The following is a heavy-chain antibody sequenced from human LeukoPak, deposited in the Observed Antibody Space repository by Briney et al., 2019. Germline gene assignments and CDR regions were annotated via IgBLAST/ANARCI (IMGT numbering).Heavy chain of an antibody. J-gene: IGHJ6*02. D-gene: IGHD3-22*01. CDR3: AKDRRYYDSSVRGCLDV. CDR1: GFSFSTYS. CDR2: ISYDGSNK. V-gene: IGHV3-30-3*01. Sequence: GTSLRLSCAASGFSFSTYSLHWVRQALGRGLEWVSLISYDGSNKYYADSVGGRFTVSRDNSQRTLYLQMNSLRIEDTAVYYCAKDRRYYDSSVRGCLDVWGQGTTVTVSS.